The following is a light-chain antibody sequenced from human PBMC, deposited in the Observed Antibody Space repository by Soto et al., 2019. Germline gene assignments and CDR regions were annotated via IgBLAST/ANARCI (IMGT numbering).Light chain of an antibody. CDR1: SGDVGGYNF. CDR2: DVT. Sequence: QSALPKPASVSGSPGQSITISCTGTSGDVGGYNFVSWYQQYPGKAPKLMIHDVTARPSGVSIRFSGSKSGTTASLTISGLQPEDEADYYCCSYASSTSYVFGTGTKVTVL. V-gene: IGLV2-14*01. CDR3: CSYASSTSYV. J-gene: IGLJ1*01.